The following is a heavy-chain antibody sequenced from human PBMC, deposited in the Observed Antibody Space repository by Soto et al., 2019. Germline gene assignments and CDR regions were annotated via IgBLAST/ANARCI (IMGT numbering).Heavy chain of an antibody. Sequence: EVQLVESGGGLVQPGGSLRLSCVASGFMFSDHYMDWVRQAPGKGLEWVARVRRKGNSYTTEYAASVKGRFTISRDDSKNSLYLQMNSLKIEDTAFYYCARAAAAYNYDFWGQGTLVIASS. J-gene: IGHJ4*02. CDR3: ARAAAAYNYDF. V-gene: IGHV3-72*01. CDR1: GFMFSDHY. D-gene: IGHD6-25*01. CDR2: VRRKGNSYTT.